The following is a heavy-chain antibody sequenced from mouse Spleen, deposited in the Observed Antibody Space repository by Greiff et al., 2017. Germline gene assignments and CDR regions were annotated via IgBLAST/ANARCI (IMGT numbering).Heavy chain of an antibody. CDR1: GFTFSDYY. Sequence: EVKLMESGAGLVKPGGSVKLSCATSGFTFSDYYMYWVRQTPEKRLEWVAYISNGGGSTYYPDTVKGRVTIPRDNAKNTRYLQMSRLKSEDPAMYYFAKTTPTRYFGVWGAGTTVTVPS. CDR3: AKTTPTRYFGV. V-gene: IGHV5-12*02. D-gene: IGHD1-2*01. J-gene: IGHJ1*01. CDR2: ISNGGGST.